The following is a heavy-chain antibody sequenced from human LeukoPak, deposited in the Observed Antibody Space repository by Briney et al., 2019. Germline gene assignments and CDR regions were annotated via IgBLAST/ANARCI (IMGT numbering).Heavy chain of an antibody. CDR1: GYNFNSYG. Sequence: ASVKVSCKASGYNFNSYGLSWVRQAPGQGLEWIGWINCYNGKTHYEQSFQGRLTLTTDTSTSTAYMELRSLRSDDTAVYYCSRDERAIFEANSDRDCWGQGTLVTVSS. J-gene: IGHJ4*02. D-gene: IGHD3-3*02. V-gene: IGHV1-18*01. CDR3: SRDERAIFEANSDRDC. CDR2: INCYNGKT.